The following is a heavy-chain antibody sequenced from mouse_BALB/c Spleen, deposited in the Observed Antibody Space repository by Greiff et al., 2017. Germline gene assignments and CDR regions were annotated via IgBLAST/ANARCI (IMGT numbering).Heavy chain of an antibody. CDR2: IRSKSNNYAT. J-gene: IGHJ4*01. CDR3: VRESYAMDY. Sequence: DVHLVESGGGLVQPKGSLKLSCAASGFTFNTYAMHWVCQAPGKGLEWVARIRSKSNNYATYYADSVKDRFTISRDDSQSMLYLQMNNLKTEDTAMYYCVRESYAMDYWGQGTSVTVSS. CDR1: GFTFNTYA. V-gene: IGHV10-3*03.